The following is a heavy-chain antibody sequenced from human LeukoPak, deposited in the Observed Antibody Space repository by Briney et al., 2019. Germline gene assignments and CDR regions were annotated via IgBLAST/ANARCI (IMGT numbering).Heavy chain of an antibody. CDR2: IPCDGSNK. V-gene: IGHV3-30-3*01. CDR1: VFPLSSYA. CDR3: ARDWSEGSSGWYYYGMDV. Sequence: PGGCLILSCSAYVFPLSSYAVESVRQARGWGVGWVEVIPCDGSNKYYADSVKGRFTISRDNSKNTLYLQMNSLRAEDAAVYYCARDWSEGSSGWYYYGMDVWGQGTTVTVSS. J-gene: IGHJ6*02. D-gene: IGHD6-19*01.